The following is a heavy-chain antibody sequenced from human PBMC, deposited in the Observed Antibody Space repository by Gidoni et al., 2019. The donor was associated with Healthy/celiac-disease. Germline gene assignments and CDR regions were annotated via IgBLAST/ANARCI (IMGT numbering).Heavy chain of an antibody. Sequence: EVQLVESGGGLVQPGRSLRLSCAASGFTFDDYAMHWVRQAPGKGLEWVSGISWNSGSIGYADSVKGRFTISRDNAKNSLYLQMNSLRAEDTALYYCAKDIVLERFGELSANAFDIWGQGTMVTVSS. D-gene: IGHD3-10*01. CDR1: GFTFDDYA. CDR3: AKDIVLERFGELSANAFDI. V-gene: IGHV3-9*01. CDR2: ISWNSGSI. J-gene: IGHJ3*02.